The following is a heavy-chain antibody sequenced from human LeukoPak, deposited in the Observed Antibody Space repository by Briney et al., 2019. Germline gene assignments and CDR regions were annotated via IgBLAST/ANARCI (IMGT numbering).Heavy chain of an antibody. CDR3: ARLLGGTTNGYFDY. Sequence: PSETLSLTCTVSGGSITSSSYYWGWIRQPPGKGLEWIGSIYYTGSTYYNPSLKGRVTTAVDTSKNQFSLNLSSVTAADTAVYYCARLLGGTTNGYFDYWGQGTLLTVSS. D-gene: IGHD1-1*01. V-gene: IGHV4-39*01. CDR2: IYYTGST. CDR1: GGSITSSSYY. J-gene: IGHJ4*02.